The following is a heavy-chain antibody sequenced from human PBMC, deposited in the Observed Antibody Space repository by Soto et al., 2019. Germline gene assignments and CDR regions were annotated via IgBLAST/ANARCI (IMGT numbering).Heavy chain of an antibody. CDR1: GFTFSSYA. J-gene: IGHJ4*02. D-gene: IGHD2-2*01. CDR3: AKVAGYCSSTSCEIDY. Sequence: GGSLRLSCAASGFTFSSYAMSWVRQAPGKGLEWVSAISGSGGSTYYADPVKGRFTISRDNSKNTLYLQMNSLRAEDTAVYYCAKVAGYCSSTSCEIDYWGQGTLVTVSS. CDR2: ISGSGGST. V-gene: IGHV3-23*01.